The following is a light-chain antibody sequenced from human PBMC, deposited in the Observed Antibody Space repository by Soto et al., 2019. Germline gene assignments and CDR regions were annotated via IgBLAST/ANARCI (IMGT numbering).Light chain of an antibody. V-gene: IGKV1-39*01. Sequence: DIQMTQSPSSLSASVGDRVTITCRASQSISSSLNWYQQKPGKAPKLLIYDASSLQSGVPSRFSGSGSGTDFTLTISSLQPEDFATYYCQQYDMFGPGTKVDIK. CDR3: QQYDM. CDR1: QSISSS. J-gene: IGKJ1*01. CDR2: DAS.